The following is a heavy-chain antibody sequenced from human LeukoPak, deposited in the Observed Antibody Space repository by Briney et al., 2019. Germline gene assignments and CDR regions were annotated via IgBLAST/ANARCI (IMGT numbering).Heavy chain of an antibody. CDR1: GFTFSSYD. CDR3: AREVRDILTGYYFDY. J-gene: IGHJ4*02. Sequence: PGGSLRLSCAASGFTFSSYDMHWVRQAPGKGLEWVAVISYDGSNKYYADSVKGRFTISRDNSKNTLYLQMNSLRAEDTAVYYCAREVRDILTGYYFDYWGQGTLVTVSS. CDR2: ISYDGSNK. D-gene: IGHD3-9*01. V-gene: IGHV3-30*04.